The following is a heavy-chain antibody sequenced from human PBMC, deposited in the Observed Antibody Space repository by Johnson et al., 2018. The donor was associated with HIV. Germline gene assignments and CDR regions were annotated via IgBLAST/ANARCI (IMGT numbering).Heavy chain of an antibody. J-gene: IGHJ3*02. V-gene: IGHV3-30*03. D-gene: IGHD6-19*01. CDR1: GFTFSTYV. Sequence: QVQLVESVGGVVQPGRSLRLSCAASGFTFSTYVMYWVRQVPGKGLEWVALISHDGSNKYYADSVKGRFTISRDNSKNTLYLQMNSLRAEDTAVYYCARGIAVSNWVDIWGQGTMVTVSS. CDR2: ISHDGSNK. CDR3: ARGIAVSNWVDI.